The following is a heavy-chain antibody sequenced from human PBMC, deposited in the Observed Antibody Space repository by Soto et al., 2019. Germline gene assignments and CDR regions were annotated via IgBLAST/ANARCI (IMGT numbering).Heavy chain of an antibody. CDR3: ARVPLGYRVGCLDY. J-gene: IGHJ4*02. V-gene: IGHV3-33*01. CDR2: IWYDGSNK. D-gene: IGHD5-18*01. Sequence: QVQLVESGGGVVQPGRSLRLSCAASGFTFSSYGMHWVRQAPGKGLEWVAVIWYDGSNKYYADSVKGRFTISRDNSKNTLYLQMNSLRAEDTAVYYCARVPLGYRVGCLDYWGQGTLVTVSS. CDR1: GFTFSSYG.